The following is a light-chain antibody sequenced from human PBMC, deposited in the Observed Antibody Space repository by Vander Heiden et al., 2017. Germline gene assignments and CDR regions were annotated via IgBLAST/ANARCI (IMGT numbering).Light chain of an antibody. CDR1: QSVLYSSNNKNY. J-gene: IGKJ2*01. CDR2: WAS. V-gene: IGKV4-1*01. CDR3: QQYYSTPYT. Sequence: TVMDPSSDSPALSLGERATINCKSSQSVLYSSNNKNYLAWYQQKPGQPPKLLIYWASTRESGVPDRFSGSGSGTDFTLTISSLQAEDVAVYYCQQYYSTPYTFGQGTKLEIK.